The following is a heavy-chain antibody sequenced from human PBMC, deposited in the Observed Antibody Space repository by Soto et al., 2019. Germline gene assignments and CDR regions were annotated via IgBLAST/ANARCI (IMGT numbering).Heavy chain of an antibody. CDR1: GFTFSSYA. CDR3: AKAGYYDILTGYYFDI. CDR2: ISGSGGST. J-gene: IGHJ3*02. Sequence: GGSLRLSCAASGFTFSSYAMSWVRQAPGKGLEWVSAISGSGGSTYYADSVKGRFTISRDNSKNTLYLQMNSLRAEDTAVYYCAKAGYYDILTGYYFDIWGQGTMVTVSS. D-gene: IGHD3-9*01. V-gene: IGHV3-23*01.